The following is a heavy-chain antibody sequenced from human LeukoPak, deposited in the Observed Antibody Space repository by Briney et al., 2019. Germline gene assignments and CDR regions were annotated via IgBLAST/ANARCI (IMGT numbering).Heavy chain of an antibody. CDR1: GFTFSSYA. CDR2: VSGSGDST. D-gene: IGHD2-2*01. J-gene: IGHJ4*02. CDR3: AKDRSSTILLRWGY. Sequence: GGSLRLSCAASGFTFSSYAMSWVRQAPGKGVEWVSAVSGSGDSTFYADSVKGRFTISRDNSKNTLYLQMNSLRAEDTAIYYCAKDRSSTILLRWGYWGQGTLVTVSS. V-gene: IGHV3-23*01.